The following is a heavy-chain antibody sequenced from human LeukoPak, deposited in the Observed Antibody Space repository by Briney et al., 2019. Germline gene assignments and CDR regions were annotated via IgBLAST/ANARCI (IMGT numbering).Heavy chain of an antibody. CDR1: GYSFTSYW. V-gene: IGHV5-51*01. J-gene: IGHJ4*02. Sequence: GESLKISCKGSGYSFTSYWIGWGRQMPGKGLEWMGIICPGDSDTRYSPSFQGQVTISADKSISTAYLQWSSLKASDTAMYYCARQKAVPGTRASDYWGQGTLVTVSS. D-gene: IGHD6-19*01. CDR3: ARQKAVPGTRASDY. CDR2: ICPGDSDT.